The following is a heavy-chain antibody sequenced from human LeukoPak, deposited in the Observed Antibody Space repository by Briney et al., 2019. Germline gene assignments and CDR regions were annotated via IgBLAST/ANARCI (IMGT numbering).Heavy chain of an antibody. Sequence: GGSLRLSCAASGFTFRSYAMHWVRQAPGKGLEWVTFISRDGRTIGYADSVKGRFTISRDNSKNTLYLQMNSLRAEDTAVYYCARASGYYGSGRGWDYWGQGTLVTVSS. CDR2: ISRDGRTI. D-gene: IGHD3-10*01. V-gene: IGHV3-30*04. CDR1: GFTFRSYA. J-gene: IGHJ4*02. CDR3: ARASGYYGSGRGWDY.